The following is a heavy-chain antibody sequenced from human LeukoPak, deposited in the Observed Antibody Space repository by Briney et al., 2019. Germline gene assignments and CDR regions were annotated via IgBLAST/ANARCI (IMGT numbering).Heavy chain of an antibody. J-gene: IGHJ4*02. CDR2: IYSGGST. Sequence: GSLRPPCAASGFTVSNHYMGRVRPAPGEGVEWVSVIYSGGSTYYADSVKGRFTISRDNSKSTLYLQMNSLRAEDTAVYYCAGDLNSSGWWDYWGQGTLVTVSS. CDR3: AGDLNSSGWWDY. V-gene: IGHV3-53*01. D-gene: IGHD6-19*01. CDR1: GFTVSNHY.